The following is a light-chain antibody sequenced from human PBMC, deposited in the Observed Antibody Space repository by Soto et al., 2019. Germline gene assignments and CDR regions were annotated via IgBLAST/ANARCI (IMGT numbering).Light chain of an antibody. Sequence: DIQMTQSPSTLSASVGDRVTITCRASQSVTSWLAWYQQKPGKAPKLLIYDASTLESGVPSRFSGRGSGTEFTLTISSLQPDDFATYYCHQYNSYSPTFGGGTKVESK. V-gene: IGKV1-5*01. CDR3: HQYNSYSPT. CDR2: DAS. CDR1: QSVTSW. J-gene: IGKJ4*01.